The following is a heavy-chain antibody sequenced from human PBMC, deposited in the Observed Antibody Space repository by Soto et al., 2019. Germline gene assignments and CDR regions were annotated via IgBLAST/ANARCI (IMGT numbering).Heavy chain of an antibody. J-gene: IGHJ4*02. V-gene: IGHV1-69*13. CDR2: IIPIFGTA. D-gene: IGHD3-22*01. CDR1: GGTFSSYA. CDR3: AREASLTFYYDSSCYKQPYYFDF. Sequence: GASVKVSCKASGGTFSSYAISSVRQAPGQGLEWMGGIIPIFGTANYAQKFQGRVTITADESTSTAYMELSSLRSEDTAVYYCAREASLTFYYDSSCYKQPYYFDFRGQGTLVTVSS.